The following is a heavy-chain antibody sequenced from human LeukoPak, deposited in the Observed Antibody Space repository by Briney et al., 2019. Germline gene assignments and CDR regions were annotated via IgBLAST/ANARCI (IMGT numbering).Heavy chain of an antibody. D-gene: IGHD2-21*02. J-gene: IGHJ3*02. Sequence: GESLQISCQGSGYSFTSYWIGWVRQMPGKGLEWIGIIYPGDSDTRYSPSFQGQVTISADKSISTAYLQWSSLKASDTAMYYCARMRYCGGDCYGAAFDIWGQGTMVIVSS. CDR1: GYSFTSYW. V-gene: IGHV5-51*01. CDR3: ARMRYCGGDCYGAAFDI. CDR2: IYPGDSDT.